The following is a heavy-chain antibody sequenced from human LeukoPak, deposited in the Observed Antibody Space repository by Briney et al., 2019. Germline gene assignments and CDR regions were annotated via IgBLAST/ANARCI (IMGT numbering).Heavy chain of an antibody. Sequence: GGSLRLSCAASGFTFSTSAMTWVRQAPGKGLEWVSGIISTGTTYYADSVRGRFTISRDNSKNTLYLLMTSLRVEDTAVYYCATAKYDYGDPVGWFDPWGPGTLLTVSS. CDR1: GFTFSTSA. V-gene: IGHV3-23*01. CDR2: IISTGTT. CDR3: ATAKYDYGDPVGWFDP. J-gene: IGHJ5*02. D-gene: IGHD4-17*01.